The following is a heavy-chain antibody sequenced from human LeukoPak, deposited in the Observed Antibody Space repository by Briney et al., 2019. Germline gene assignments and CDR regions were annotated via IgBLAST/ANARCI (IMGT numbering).Heavy chain of an antibody. D-gene: IGHD2-2*01. J-gene: IGHJ4*02. Sequence: PGGSLRLSCAASGFNIDDYTMHWVRQAPGKGLEWVSLISWDGGSTYYADSVKGRFTISRDNSKNSLYLQMNSLRTEDTAFYYCARDIRGASWRGIDYWGQGTLVTVSS. CDR2: ISWDGGST. CDR3: ARDIRGASWRGIDY. CDR1: GFNIDDYT. V-gene: IGHV3-43*01.